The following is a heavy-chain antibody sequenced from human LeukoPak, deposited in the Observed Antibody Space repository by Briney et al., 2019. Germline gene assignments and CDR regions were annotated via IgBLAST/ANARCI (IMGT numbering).Heavy chain of an antibody. D-gene: IGHD3-22*01. CDR1: GFTFDDYA. CDR2: ISWNSGSI. CDR3: AKDIQDYYGSSGYYYYYGMDV. V-gene: IGHV3-9*01. Sequence: GRSLRLSCAASGFTFDDYAMHWVRQAPGKGLEWVSGISWNSGSIGYADSVKGRFTISRDNAKNSLYLQMNSLRAEDTALYYCAKDIQDYYGSSGYYYYYGMDVWGQGTTVTVSS. J-gene: IGHJ6*02.